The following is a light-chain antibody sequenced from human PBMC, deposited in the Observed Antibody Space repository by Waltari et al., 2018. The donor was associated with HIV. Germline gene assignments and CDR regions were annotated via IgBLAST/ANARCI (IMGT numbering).Light chain of an antibody. CDR2: DVS. J-gene: IGLJ3*02. Sequence: SALTQPASVSASHGQSSTISSPGTSRDAACYTSLAWYQQHPGKAPKLMIYDVSNRPSGVSNRFSGSKSGNTASLTISGLQAEDEADYYCSSYTSSSTLGVFGGGTKLTVL. V-gene: IGLV2-14*03. CDR1: SRDAACYTS. CDR3: SSYTSSSTLGV.